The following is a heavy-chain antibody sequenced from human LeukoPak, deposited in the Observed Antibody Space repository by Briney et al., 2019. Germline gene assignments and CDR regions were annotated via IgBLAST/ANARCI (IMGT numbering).Heavy chain of an antibody. Sequence: ASVKVSCKASGYTFTGYYMHWVRQAPGQGLEWMGWINPKSGGTNYAEEFQGRVTMTRDTSISTAYMELSRLRSDDTAVYYCARDRVYYYYMDVWGKGTTVTVSS. V-gene: IGHV1-2*02. CDR2: INPKSGGT. CDR1: GYTFTGYY. CDR3: ARDRVYYYYMDV. J-gene: IGHJ6*03.